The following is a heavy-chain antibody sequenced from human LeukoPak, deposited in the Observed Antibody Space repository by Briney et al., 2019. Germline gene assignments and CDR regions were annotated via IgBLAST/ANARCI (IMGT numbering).Heavy chain of an antibody. CDR1: GFTFSGYA. V-gene: IGHV3-23*01. CDR2: ISGSGGST. CDR3: AKALTTYYYDSSGYYDGRNWFDP. Sequence: PGGSLRLSCAASGFTFSGYAMSWVRQAPGKGLEWVSAISGSGGSTYYADSVKGRFTISRDNSKNTLYLQMNSLRAEDTAVYYCAKALTTYYYDSSGYYDGRNWFDPWGQGTLVTVSS. J-gene: IGHJ5*02. D-gene: IGHD3-22*01.